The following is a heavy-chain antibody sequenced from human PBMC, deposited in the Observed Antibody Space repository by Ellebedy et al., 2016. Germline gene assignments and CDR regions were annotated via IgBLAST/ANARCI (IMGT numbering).Heavy chain of an antibody. CDR3: ARVSVTSNSVYYYMDV. CDR1: GFTFSSYW. CDR2: VSHSGIT. Sequence: GESLKISCAASGFTFSSYWMSWVRQAPGKGLEWVSGVSHSGITYYADSVKGRFTISRDNAKNSLYLQMNSLRAEDTAVYYCARVSVTSNSVYYYMDVWGKGTTVTVSS. J-gene: IGHJ6*03. D-gene: IGHD4-17*01. V-gene: IGHV3-21*04.